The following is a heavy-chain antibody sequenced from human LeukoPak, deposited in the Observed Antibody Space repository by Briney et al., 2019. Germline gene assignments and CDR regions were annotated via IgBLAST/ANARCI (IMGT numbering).Heavy chain of an antibody. V-gene: IGHV4-39*07. CDR2: IYYSGST. CDR1: GGSISSSSYY. D-gene: IGHD5-24*01. CDR3: ARAVEMATFFDY. Sequence: SETLSLTCTVSGGSISSSSYYWGWIRQPPGKGLEWIGSIYYSGSTNYNPSLKSRVTISVDTSKNQFSLKLSSVTAADTAVYYCARAVEMATFFDYWAREPWSPSPQ. J-gene: IGHJ4*02.